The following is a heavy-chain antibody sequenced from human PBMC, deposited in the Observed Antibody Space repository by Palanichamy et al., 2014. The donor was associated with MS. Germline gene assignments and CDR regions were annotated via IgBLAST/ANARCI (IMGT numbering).Heavy chain of an antibody. CDR1: GYTFSAYY. CDR2: INPDSGDT. J-gene: IGHJ5*02. CDR3: ARPRTLGECHWFDP. D-gene: IGHD3-10*01. V-gene: IGHV1-2*06. Sequence: QVQLVQSGAEVKKPGASVRVSCKASGYTFSAYYIHWVRQAPGQGLEWMARINPDSGDTIYAQKFQDRVTLTRDTSISTAYMDLSRLTSEDTAVYFCARPRTLGECHWFDPWGQGTLVTVSS.